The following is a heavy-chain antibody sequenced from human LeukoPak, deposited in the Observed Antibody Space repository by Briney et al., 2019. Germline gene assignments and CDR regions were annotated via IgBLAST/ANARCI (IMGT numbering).Heavy chain of an antibody. CDR2: INPNSGGT. V-gene: IGHV1-2*02. CDR3: ARDPGSGSYYNRPQGHYFDY. D-gene: IGHD3-10*01. Sequence: GASVKVSCKASGYTFTGYYIQWVRQAPGQGLEWMGWINPNSGGTNYAQKFQGRVTMTRDTSISTAYMELSRLRSDDTAVYYCARDPGSGSYYNRPQGHYFDYWGQGTLVTVSS. CDR1: GYTFTGYY. J-gene: IGHJ4*02.